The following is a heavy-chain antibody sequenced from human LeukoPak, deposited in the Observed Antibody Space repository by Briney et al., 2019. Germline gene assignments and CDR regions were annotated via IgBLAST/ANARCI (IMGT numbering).Heavy chain of an antibody. CDR1: GFTFDDYG. D-gene: IGHD1-26*01. J-gene: IGHJ4*02. V-gene: IGHV3-20*04. Sequence: GGSLRLSCAASGFTFDDYGMSWVRQAPGKGLEWVSGINWNGGSTGYADSVKGRFTISRDNAKNSLYLQMNSLRAEDTAVYYCARSIVGASSGGKFDYWGQGTLVTVSS. CDR3: ARSIVGASSGGKFDY. CDR2: INWNGGST.